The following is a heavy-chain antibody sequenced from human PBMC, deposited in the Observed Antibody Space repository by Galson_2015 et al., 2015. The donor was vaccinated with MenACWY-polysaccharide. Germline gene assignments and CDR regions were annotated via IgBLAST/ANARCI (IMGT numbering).Heavy chain of an antibody. CDR1: GLTFSSFA. V-gene: IGHV3-23*01. CDR2: IIGSGGRT. CDR3: AKHKRWEVADHCVDV. Sequence: SLRLSCAASGLTFSSFAMTWVRQAPGKGLEWVSTIIGSGGRTYYADSVRGRFTISRDNSKDTLYLQMNSLRADDTAIYFCAKHKRWEVADHCVDVWGRRTTLSVSS. D-gene: IGHD4-23*01. J-gene: IGHJ6*03.